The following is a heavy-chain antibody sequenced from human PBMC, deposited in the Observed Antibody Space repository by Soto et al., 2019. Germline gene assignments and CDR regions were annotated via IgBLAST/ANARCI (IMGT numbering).Heavy chain of an antibody. Sequence: GGSLRLSCAASGFTFSSYGMHWVRQAPGKGLEWVAVIWYDGSNKYYADSVKGRFTISRDNSKNTLYLQMNSLRAEDTAVYYCAIGHGSGRIRYYYYGMDVWGQGTTVTVSS. CDR2: IWYDGSNK. V-gene: IGHV3-33*01. D-gene: IGHD3-10*01. CDR1: GFTFSSYG. J-gene: IGHJ6*02. CDR3: AIGHGSGRIRYYYYGMDV.